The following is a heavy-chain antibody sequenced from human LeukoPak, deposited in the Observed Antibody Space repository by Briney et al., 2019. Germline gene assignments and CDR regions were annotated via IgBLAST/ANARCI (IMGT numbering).Heavy chain of an antibody. V-gene: IGHV3-7*01. CDR1: GFTFSSYW. J-gene: IGHJ6*03. CDR3: ARAGGYRDMDV. CDR2: IKQDGSEK. D-gene: IGHD5-18*01. Sequence: GGSLRLSCAASGFTFSSYWMSWVRQAPGKGLEWVANIKQDGSEKYYVDSVKGRFTISRDNAKNSLYLQMNSLRAEGTAVYYCARAGGYRDMDVWGKGTSVTVSS.